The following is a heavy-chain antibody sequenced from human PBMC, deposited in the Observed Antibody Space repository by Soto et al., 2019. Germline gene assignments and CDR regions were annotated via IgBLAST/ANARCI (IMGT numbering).Heavy chain of an antibody. CDR3: ARCYASWYWFDP. V-gene: IGHV4-31*11. CDR1: GDSIDDGAYY. CDR2: IYYTGRT. Sequence: PSETLSLTCAVSGDSIDDGAYYWTWIRRQPGKGLEWLGYIYYTGRTAYNPSLQSRLTISLDTSNNQFSLRLNSVAAADTGVYYCARCYASWYWFDPWGQGTQVTVSS. D-gene: IGHD2-2*01. J-gene: IGHJ5*02.